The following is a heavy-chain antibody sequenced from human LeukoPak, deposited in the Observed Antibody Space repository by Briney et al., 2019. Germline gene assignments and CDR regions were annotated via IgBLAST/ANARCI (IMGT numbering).Heavy chain of an antibody. V-gene: IGHV4-38-2*01. J-gene: IGHJ4*02. CDR3: ARAPYDSSGQHHRLLDY. Sequence: PSETLSLTCAVSGYSIRSGDYWSWIRQPPGKGLEWIGEINHSGSTNYNPSLKSRVTISVYTSKNQFSLKLSSVTAADTAVYYCARAPYDSSGQHHRLLDYWGQGTLVTVSS. CDR2: INHSGST. CDR1: GYSIRSGDY. D-gene: IGHD3-22*01.